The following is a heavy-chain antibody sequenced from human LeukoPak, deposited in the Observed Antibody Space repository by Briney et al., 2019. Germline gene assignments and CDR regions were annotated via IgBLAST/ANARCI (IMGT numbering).Heavy chain of an antibody. J-gene: IGHJ2*01. CDR3: AGPGGDSSGYYSPYWYFDL. CDR2: IYYSGST. Sequence: SGTLSLTCTVSGGSIKSHYWSWIRQPPGKGLEWIGYIYYSGSTNYNPSLKSRVTISVDTSKIHSSLKLSSVTAADTAIYYCAGPGGDSSGYYSPYWYFDLWGRGTLVTVSS. D-gene: IGHD3-22*01. CDR1: GGSIKSHY. V-gene: IGHV4-59*08.